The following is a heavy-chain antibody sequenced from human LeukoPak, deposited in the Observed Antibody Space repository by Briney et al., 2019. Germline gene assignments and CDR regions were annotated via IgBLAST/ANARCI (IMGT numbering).Heavy chain of an antibody. D-gene: IGHD3-22*01. V-gene: IGHV4-4*07. J-gene: IGHJ6*03. CDR2: IYITGST. CDR1: GGSIINYY. CDR3: ARLKYYDSTGYSPGYYMDV. Sequence: SETLSLTCSVAGGSIINYYWSWIRQSAGTGLEGVGRIYITGSTTYNPSLQRLLSMSVDPSKNQFSLRLRSVSAADTAVYYCARLKYYDSTGYSPGYYMDVWGKGIPVTVSS.